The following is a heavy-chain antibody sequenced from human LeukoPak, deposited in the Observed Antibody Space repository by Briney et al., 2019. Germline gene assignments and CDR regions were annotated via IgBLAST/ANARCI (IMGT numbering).Heavy chain of an antibody. CDR3: ARGGGRDRGYDSDYFDY. V-gene: IGHV4-4*07. D-gene: IGHD5-12*01. CDR2: IYTSGST. Sequence: SETLSLTCTVSGGSISSYYWSWIRQPAGKGLEWIGRIYTSGSTNYNPSPKSRVTMSVDTSKNQFSLKLSSVTAADTAVYYCARGGGRDRGYDSDYFDYWGQGTLVTVSS. J-gene: IGHJ4*02. CDR1: GGSISSYY.